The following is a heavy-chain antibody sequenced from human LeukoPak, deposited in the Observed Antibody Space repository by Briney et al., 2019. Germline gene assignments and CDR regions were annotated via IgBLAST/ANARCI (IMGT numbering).Heavy chain of an antibody. CDR3: ARRVRFLGQIDY. D-gene: IGHD3-3*01. CDR2: INHSGST. CDR1: GGSFSGYY. Sequence: SETLSLTCAVYGGSFSGYYWSWIRQPPGKGLEWIGEINHSGSTNYNPSLKSRVTISVDTSKNQFSLKLSSVTAADTAVYYCARRVRFLGQIDYWGQGTLVTVSS. V-gene: IGHV4-34*01. J-gene: IGHJ4*02.